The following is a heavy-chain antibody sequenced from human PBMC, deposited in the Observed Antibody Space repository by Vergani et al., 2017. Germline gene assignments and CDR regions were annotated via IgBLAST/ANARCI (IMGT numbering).Heavy chain of an antibody. V-gene: IGHV5-10-1*01. D-gene: IGHD6-19*01. CDR2: IDPSDSYT. J-gene: IGHJ6*02. CDR1: GYSFTSYW. CDR3: ARRGRYVDYYYCMDV. Sequence: EVQLVPSGAEVKTPGASLRISCKGSGYSFTSYWISWVRQMPGKGLEWMGGIDPSDSYTNYSPSFQGHVPISAVKSISTAYLRWSSLKASDTAMYYCARRGRYVDYYYCMDVWGQGTTVTVSS.